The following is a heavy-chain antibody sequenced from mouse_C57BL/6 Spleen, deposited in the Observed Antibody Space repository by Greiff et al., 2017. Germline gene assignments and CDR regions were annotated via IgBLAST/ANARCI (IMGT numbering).Heavy chain of an antibody. V-gene: IGHV1-72*01. J-gene: IGHJ2*01. D-gene: IGHD2-4*01. CDR1: GYTFTSYW. CDR2: IDPNSGGT. CDR3: ARSRDYDRGYYFDY. Sequence: VKQSCKASGYTFTSYWMHWVKQRPGRGLEWIGRIDPNSGGTKYNEKFKSKATLTVDKPSSTAYMQLSSLTSEDSAVYYCARSRDYDRGYYFDYWGQGTTLTVSS.